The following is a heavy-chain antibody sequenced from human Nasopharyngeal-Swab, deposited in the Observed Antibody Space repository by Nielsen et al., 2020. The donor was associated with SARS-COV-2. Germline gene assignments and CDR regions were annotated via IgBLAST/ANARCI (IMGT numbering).Heavy chain of an antibody. CDR3: ARTDSGSYAAYFDY. V-gene: IGHV3-30-3*01. J-gene: IGHJ4*02. Sequence: LILSCVSSGFTVSSYAMHWVRQAPGKGLEWVAVISYDGGIKNYADPVRGRFTISRDNSKNTLYLQMNSLRPEDTAVYYCARTDSGSYAAYFDYWGQGTQVTVSS. CDR2: ISYDGGIK. CDR1: GFTVSSYA. D-gene: IGHD1-26*01.